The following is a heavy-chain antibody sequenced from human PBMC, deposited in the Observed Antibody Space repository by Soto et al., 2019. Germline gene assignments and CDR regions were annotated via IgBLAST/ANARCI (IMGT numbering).Heavy chain of an antibody. V-gene: IGHV1-18*01. D-gene: IGHD3-22*01. CDR2: VGTSNTNT. Sequence: QVQLVQSGPEVKMPGASVKVSCETSGYPFTAYGLAWLRQAPGQRPEWMGWVGTSNTNTNYAQKFRGRVTMTTDRSTTTTYMELTCLTYDDTTVYYCARVLNRDSTAYYSFAYWGQGTLVTVSS. CDR1: GYPFTAYG. J-gene: IGHJ4*02. CDR3: ARVLNRDSTAYYSFAY.